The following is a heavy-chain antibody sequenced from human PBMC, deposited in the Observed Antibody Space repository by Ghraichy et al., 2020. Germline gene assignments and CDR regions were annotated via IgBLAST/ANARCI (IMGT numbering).Heavy chain of an antibody. CDR3: ARAPGFTPTCPPSGNDF. CDR2: IMPLLGKT. CDR1: GGNFNTLA. J-gene: IGHJ4*02. D-gene: IGHD4-23*01. Sequence: SVKVSCKASGGNFNTLAISWVRQAPGQGLEWVGRIMPLLGKTNYAQRFEGRVTMTADKSTNTVYMELSSLTSEDTAIFYCARAPGFTPTCPPSGNDFWGQGTLVTVSS. V-gene: IGHV1-69*04.